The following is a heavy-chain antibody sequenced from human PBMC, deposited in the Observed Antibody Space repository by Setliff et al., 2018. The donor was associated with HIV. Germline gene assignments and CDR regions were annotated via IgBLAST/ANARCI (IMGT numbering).Heavy chain of an antibody. CDR3: ARAASYYDSSGYWAPPKYFDY. V-gene: IGHV4-39*07. J-gene: IGHJ4*02. CDR1: GDSISSSGPGYY. Sequence: SETLSLTCTVSGDSISSSGPGYYWGWVRQPPGGGLEWIGSVYYSGSTYYNPSLKSRVTILVDTSKNQFSLKLSSVTAADTAVYYCARAASYYDSSGYWAPPKYFDYWGQGTLVTVSS. CDR2: VYYSGST. D-gene: IGHD3-22*01.